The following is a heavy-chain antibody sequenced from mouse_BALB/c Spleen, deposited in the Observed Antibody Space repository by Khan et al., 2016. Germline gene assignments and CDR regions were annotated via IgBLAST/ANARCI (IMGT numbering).Heavy chain of an antibody. Sequence: EVELQESGPGLVKPSQSLSLTCTVTGYSITNDYAWNWIRQFPGNKLEWMGYITYSGSTSYNPSLKSRFSITRDTSNNQFFLQLNSVTSEDTATXYCARGDYDGTYYGMDFWGQGTSVTISS. CDR1: GYSITNDYA. CDR2: ITYSGST. D-gene: IGHD2-4*01. CDR3: ARGDYDGTYYGMDF. J-gene: IGHJ4*01. V-gene: IGHV3-2*02.